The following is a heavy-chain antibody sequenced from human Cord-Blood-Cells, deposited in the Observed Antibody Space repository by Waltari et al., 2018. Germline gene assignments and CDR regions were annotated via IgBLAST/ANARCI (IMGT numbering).Heavy chain of an antibody. CDR1: GGTFSSYS. V-gene: IGHV1-69*01. CDR2: IIPIFGTA. CDR3: ASLSWELLSGRWFDP. D-gene: IGHD1-26*01. J-gene: IGHJ5*02. Sequence: QVQLVQSGAEVKKPGSSVTVSCKASGGTFSSYSISWVRQAPVQGLEWMGGIIPIFGTANNAQKFQGRVTITADESTSTAYMELSSLRSEDTAVYYCASLSWELLSGRWFDPWGQGTLVTVSS.